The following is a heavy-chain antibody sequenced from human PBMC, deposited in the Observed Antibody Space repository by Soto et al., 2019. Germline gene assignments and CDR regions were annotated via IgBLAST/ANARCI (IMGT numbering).Heavy chain of an antibody. CDR1: GFTFSSYS. CDR2: ISSSSSYI. Sequence: GGSLRLSCAASGFTFSSYSMNWVRQAPGKGLEWVSSISSSSSYIYYADSVKGRFTISRDNAKNSLYLQMNSLRAEDTAVYYCARAVVRRDGYTHRVLYFDYWGQGTLVTVSS. J-gene: IGHJ4*02. V-gene: IGHV3-21*01. CDR3: ARAVVRRDGYTHRVLYFDY. D-gene: IGHD5-12*01.